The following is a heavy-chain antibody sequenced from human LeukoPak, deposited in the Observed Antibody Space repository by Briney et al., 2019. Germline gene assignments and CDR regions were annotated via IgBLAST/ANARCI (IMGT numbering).Heavy chain of an antibody. V-gene: IGHV1-2*02. J-gene: IGHJ5*02. CDR1: GYTFTGYY. D-gene: IGHD3-3*01. Sequence: ASVKVSCKASGYTFTGYYMHWVRQAPGQGLEWMGWINPNSGGTNYAQKFQGRVTMTRDTSISTAYMELSRLRSDDTAVYYCARDAPSITIFGVVIIHNWFDPWGQRTLVTVSS. CDR2: INPNSGGT. CDR3: ARDAPSITIFGVVIIHNWFDP.